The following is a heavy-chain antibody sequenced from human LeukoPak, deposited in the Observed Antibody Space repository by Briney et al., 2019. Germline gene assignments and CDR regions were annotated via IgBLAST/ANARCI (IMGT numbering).Heavy chain of an antibody. V-gene: IGHV1-2*02. J-gene: IGHJ4*02. CDR1: GYTFTGYY. CDR2: INPNSGGT. Sequence: ASVKVSCKASGYTFTGYYMHWVRRAPGQGLEWMGWINPNSGGTNYAQKFQGRVTMTRDTSISTAYMELSRLRSDDTAVYYCASLLRTSSSWYFDYWGQGTLVTVSS. D-gene: IGHD6-13*01. CDR3: ASLLRTSSSWYFDY.